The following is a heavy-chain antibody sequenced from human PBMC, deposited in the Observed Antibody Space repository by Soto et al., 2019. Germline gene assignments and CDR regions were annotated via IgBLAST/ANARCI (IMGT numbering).Heavy chain of an antibody. CDR2: IYYSGST. D-gene: IGHD3-3*01. Sequence: SETLSLTCTVSGGSISSSSYYWGWIRQPPGKGLEWIGSIYYSGSTYYNPSLKSRVTISVDTSKNQFSLKLSSVTAADTAVYYCASSVLRFLEWSTYYFDYWGQGTLVTVSS. CDR1: GGSISSSSYY. CDR3: ASSVLRFLEWSTYYFDY. J-gene: IGHJ4*02. V-gene: IGHV4-39*01.